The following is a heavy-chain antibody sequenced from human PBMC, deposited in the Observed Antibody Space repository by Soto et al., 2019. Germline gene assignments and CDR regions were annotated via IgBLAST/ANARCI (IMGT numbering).Heavy chain of an antibody. J-gene: IGHJ4*02. CDR2: VFTSGST. CDR3: AREPDGGYLDY. V-gene: IGHV4-4*07. CDR1: GVSISDSY. D-gene: IGHD2-2*01. Sequence: QELLQESGPGLVKPSETLSLTCTVSGVSISDSYWAWIRQPAGKGLEWIGRVFTSGSTTYNPSLKCRVTMSVDASKRQFFLMLNSLTVADTAVYYCAREPDGGYLDYWGQGALVAVSS.